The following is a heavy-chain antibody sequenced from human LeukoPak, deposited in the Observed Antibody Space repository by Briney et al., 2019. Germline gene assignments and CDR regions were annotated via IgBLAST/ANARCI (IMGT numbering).Heavy chain of an antibody. J-gene: IGHJ4*02. Sequence: GGSLRLSCAASGLTFSSYWMSWVRQAPGKGLEWVANIKQDGSEKYYVDSVKGRFTISRDNAKNSLYLQMNSLRSDDTAVYYCARDFSSIRQYYYDSSGYLVYRVLDYWGQGTLVTVSS. CDR3: ARDFSSIRQYYYDSSGYLVYRVLDY. V-gene: IGHV3-7*03. D-gene: IGHD3-22*01. CDR2: IKQDGSEK. CDR1: GLTFSSYW.